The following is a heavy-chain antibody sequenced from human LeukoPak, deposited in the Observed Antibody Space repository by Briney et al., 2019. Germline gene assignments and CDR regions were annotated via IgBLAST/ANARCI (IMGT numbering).Heavy chain of an antibody. D-gene: IGHD3-22*01. CDR2: IYTSGST. J-gene: IGHJ4*02. CDR1: GGSISSYY. CDR3: ARLAVSSSGYRISHFDY. V-gene: IGHV4-4*07. Sequence: SETLSLTCTVSGGSISSYYWSWIRQPAGKGLEWIGRIYTSGSTNYNPSPKSRVTMSVDTSKNQFSLKLSSVTAADTAVYYCARLAVSSSGYRISHFDYWGQGTLVTVSS.